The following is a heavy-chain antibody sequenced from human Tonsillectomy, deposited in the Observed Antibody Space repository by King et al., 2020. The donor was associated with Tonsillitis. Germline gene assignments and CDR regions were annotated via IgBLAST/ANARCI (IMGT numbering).Heavy chain of an antibody. CDR2: INHSGGT. CDR1: GGSFSGYY. V-gene: IGHV4-34*01. CDR3: ARGAYCGADCFYGWFDP. Sequence: VQLQQWGAGLLKPSETLSLTCAVYGGSFSGYYWSWIRQPPGKGLEWIGEINHSGGTNYNPSLKSRVSISVDTSKNQISLKLSSVTAADTAVYYCARGAYCGADCFYGWFDPWGQGTLVTVSS. J-gene: IGHJ5*02. D-gene: IGHD2-21*02.